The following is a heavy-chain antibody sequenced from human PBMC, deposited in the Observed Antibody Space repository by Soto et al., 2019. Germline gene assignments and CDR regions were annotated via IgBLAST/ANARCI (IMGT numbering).Heavy chain of an antibody. J-gene: IGHJ4*02. V-gene: IGHV1-46*03. CDR1: GYIFTNFY. CDR3: TRGLASGDY. D-gene: IGHD6-6*01. CDR2: INLNGGST. Sequence: QVQLVQPGAEVKKPGASVKFSCKASGYIFTNFYIHWVRQAPGQGLEWIGKINLNGGSTNYAQNVQGRVTMTRDTSTSTVYMDLSSLRSEDTAVYYCTRGLASGDYWGQGTLITVSS.